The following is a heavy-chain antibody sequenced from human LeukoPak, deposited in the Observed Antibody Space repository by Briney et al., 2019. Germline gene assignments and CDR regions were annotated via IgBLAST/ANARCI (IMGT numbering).Heavy chain of an antibody. CDR2: ISSGSDYL. CDR1: GFTCSSFT. D-gene: IGHD2-2*01. CDR3: ARDLSSGMPGGFDY. Sequence: PGGSLRLSCAATGFTCSSFTMNWVRPAPGKGLEWVSTISSGSDYLYHADSGRGRFTISRHNAMNSLYLQMNSLRAEDTSVYYCARDLSSGMPGGFDYSGQGILVTVST. J-gene: IGHJ4*02. V-gene: IGHV3-21*01.